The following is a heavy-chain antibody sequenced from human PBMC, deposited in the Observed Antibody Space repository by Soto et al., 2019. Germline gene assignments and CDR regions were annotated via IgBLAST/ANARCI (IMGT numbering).Heavy chain of an antibody. D-gene: IGHD3-22*01. J-gene: IGHJ1*01. CDR3: VKDDGGYPSTAPH. Sequence: EVQLLESGGGLVQPGGSLRLSCAASGITISNYPMSWVRQAPGKGLDWVSGISGSGDRTYYADSAKGRFTISKDISKNSLSLQLVNLGVEDTAVYFCVKDDGGYPSTAPHWGQGTLVTVSS. CDR1: GITISNYP. V-gene: IGHV3-23*01. CDR2: ISGSGDRT.